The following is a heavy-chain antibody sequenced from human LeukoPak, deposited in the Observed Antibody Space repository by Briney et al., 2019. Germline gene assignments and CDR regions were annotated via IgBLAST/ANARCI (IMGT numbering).Heavy chain of an antibody. CDR3: ARGLDCRSTSCYLDN. Sequence: GGSLRLSCAASVFTFSSYAMSWVRQSPEKGLEWVSAITGSGGSTYYADSVKGRFTISRDNSKNTLHLQMNSLRAEDTAVYYCARGLDCRSTSCYLDNWGQGTLVTVSS. CDR2: ITGSGGST. D-gene: IGHD2-2*01. J-gene: IGHJ4*02. V-gene: IGHV3-23*01. CDR1: VFTFSSYA.